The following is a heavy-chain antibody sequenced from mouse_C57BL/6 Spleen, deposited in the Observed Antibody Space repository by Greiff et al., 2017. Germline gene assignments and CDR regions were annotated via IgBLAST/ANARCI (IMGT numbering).Heavy chain of an antibody. Sequence: QVQLQQSGPELVKPGASVKISCKASGYSFTSYYIHWVKQRPGQGLEWIGWIYPGSGNTKYNEKFKGKATLTADTSSSTAYMQLSSLTSEDSAVYYCAKNSNSWYFDVWGTGTTVTVSS. CDR3: AKNSNSWYFDV. CDR1: GYSFTSYY. D-gene: IGHD2-5*01. V-gene: IGHV1-66*01. CDR2: IYPGSGNT. J-gene: IGHJ1*03.